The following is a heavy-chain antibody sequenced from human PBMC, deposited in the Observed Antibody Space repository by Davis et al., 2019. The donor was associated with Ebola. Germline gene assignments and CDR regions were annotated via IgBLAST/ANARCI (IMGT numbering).Heavy chain of an antibody. D-gene: IGHD1-7*01. CDR2: ISGSGGSI. CDR3: AKSVGTGTIMAWYYYGMDV. CDR1: GFTFGSYA. J-gene: IGHJ6*02. Sequence: GESLKISCAVSGFTFGSYAMSWVRQAPGKGLEWVSSISGSGGSIYYADSVKGRFSISKDNSMNTLYLQMNSLRGEDTAVYYWAKSVGTGTIMAWYYYGMDVWGQGTTVTVSS. V-gene: IGHV3-23*01.